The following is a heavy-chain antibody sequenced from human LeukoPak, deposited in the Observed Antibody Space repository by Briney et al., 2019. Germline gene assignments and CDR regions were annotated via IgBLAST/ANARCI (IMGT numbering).Heavy chain of an antibody. D-gene: IGHD6-13*01. CDR1: GVSFSCYY. Sequence: SETLSLTCAVYGVSFSCYYWSWIRQPPGKGLEWIGEINHSGSTNYNPSLKRRVTISVDTSTDQFSLKLSSVTGADTAEYYCARGLNSSSVNFDYWGQGTLVTVSS. CDR2: INHSGST. V-gene: IGHV4-34*01. CDR3: ARGLNSSSVNFDY. J-gene: IGHJ4*02.